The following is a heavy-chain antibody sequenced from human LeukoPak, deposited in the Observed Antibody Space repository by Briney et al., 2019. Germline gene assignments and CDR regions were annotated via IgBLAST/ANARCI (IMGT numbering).Heavy chain of an antibody. D-gene: IGHD5-24*01. CDR3: ARDLRRDDY. J-gene: IGHJ4*02. V-gene: IGHV3-48*03. CDR1: GFTFSNYE. CDR2: ISGSGSTI. Sequence: GGSLTLSCAASGFTFSNYEMNWVRQAPGKGLEWVSYISGSGSTIYYADSVKGRFTISRDNAKNSLYLQMNSLRAEDTAVYYCARDLRRDDYIGQGTLVTVSS.